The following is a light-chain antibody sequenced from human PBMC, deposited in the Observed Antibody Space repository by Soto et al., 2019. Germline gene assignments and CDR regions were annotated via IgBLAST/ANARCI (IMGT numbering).Light chain of an antibody. V-gene: IGLV2-14*01. CDR2: DVS. CDR3: SSYTSSSTLVV. J-gene: IGLJ2*01. Sequence: QSVLTQPASVSGSPGQSITISCPRTSSDVGGYNYVSWYQQHPGKAPKLMIYDVSNRPSGVSNRFSGSKSGNTASLTISGLQAEDEADYYCSSYTSSSTLVVFGGGTKVTVL. CDR1: SSDVGGYNY.